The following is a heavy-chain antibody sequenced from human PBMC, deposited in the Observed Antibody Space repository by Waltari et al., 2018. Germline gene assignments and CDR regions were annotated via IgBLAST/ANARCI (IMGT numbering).Heavy chain of an antibody. CDR1: GYSISSGYY. D-gene: IGHD6-13*01. CDR3: ARSSSSWCSGHSFDY. J-gene: IGHJ4*02. Sequence: QVQLQESGPGLVKPSETLSLTCAVSGYSISSGYYWGWIRQPPGKGLEWIGSIYHSGSTYYNPSLKSRVTISVDTSKNQFSLKLSSVTAADTAVYCCARSSSSWCSGHSFDYWGQGTLVTVSS. V-gene: IGHV4-38-2*01. CDR2: IYHSGST.